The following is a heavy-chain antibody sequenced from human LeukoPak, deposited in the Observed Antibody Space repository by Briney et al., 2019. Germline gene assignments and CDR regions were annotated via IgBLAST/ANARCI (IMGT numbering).Heavy chain of an antibody. Sequence: SETLSLACAVYGGSFSGYYWSWIRQPPGKGLEWIGEINHSGSTNYNPSLKSRVTISVDTSKNQFSLKLSSVTAADTAVYYCARKCSSTSCYNYWGQGTLVTVSS. CDR3: ARKCSSTSCYNY. J-gene: IGHJ4*02. CDR1: GGSFSGYY. D-gene: IGHD2-2*01. CDR2: INHSGST. V-gene: IGHV4-34*01.